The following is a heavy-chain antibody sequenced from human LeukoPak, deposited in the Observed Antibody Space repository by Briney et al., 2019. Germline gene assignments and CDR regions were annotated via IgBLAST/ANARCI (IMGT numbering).Heavy chain of an antibody. D-gene: IGHD5-18*01. J-gene: IGHJ4*02. V-gene: IGHV3-30*03. Sequence: GGSLRLSCAASGFTFSNYGMHWVRQAPGKGLEWVSFISYDGSNKYYADSVKGRFTISRDNSKNTLYLHMNSLRAEDTAVYYCASPGSVGDTGMPDYWGQGTLVTVSS. CDR1: GFTFSNYG. CDR2: ISYDGSNK. CDR3: ASPGSVGDTGMPDY.